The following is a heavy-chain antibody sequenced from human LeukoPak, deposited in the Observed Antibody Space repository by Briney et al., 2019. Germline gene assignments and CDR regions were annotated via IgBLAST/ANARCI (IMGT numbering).Heavy chain of an antibody. CDR2: ISSSSSYI. Sequence: GGSLRLSCAASGFTFSSYSMNWVRQAPGKGLEWVSSISSSSSYIYYADSVKGRFTISRDNAKNSLYLQMNSLRAEDTAVYYCASLVDIVATTPFDYWGQGTLVTISS. CDR3: ASLVDIVATTPFDY. J-gene: IGHJ4*02. D-gene: IGHD5-12*01. V-gene: IGHV3-21*01. CDR1: GFTFSSYS.